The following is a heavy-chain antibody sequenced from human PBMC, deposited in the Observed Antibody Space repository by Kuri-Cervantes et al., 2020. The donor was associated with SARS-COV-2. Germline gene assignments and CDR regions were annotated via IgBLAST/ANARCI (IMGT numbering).Heavy chain of an antibody. J-gene: IGHJ6*02. CDR3: ARGPRDYDYDFWSGYYIEYYYGMDV. CDR2: IYYSGST. V-gene: IGHV4-39*01. D-gene: IGHD3-3*01. CDR1: GGSISSGSYY. Sequence: SETLSLTCTVSGGSISSGSYYWSWIRQPAGKGLEWIGRIYYSGSTYYNPSLKSRVTISVDTSKNQFSLKLSSVTAADTAVYYCARGPRDYDYDFWSGYYIEYYYGMDVWGQGTTVTVSS.